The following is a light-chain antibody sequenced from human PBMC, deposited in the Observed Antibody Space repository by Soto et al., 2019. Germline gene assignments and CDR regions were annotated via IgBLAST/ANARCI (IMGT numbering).Light chain of an antibody. J-gene: IGKJ2*01. CDR2: WGS. Sequence: IVMTQSPLFLPVTPGEPASISCRSSQSLLHSNGHTFFDWYLQKPGQSPQLLIYWGSNRASGVPDKFSGSESGTDFTLKISRVEAEDVGVYYCMQALQTPYTFGQGTKLEIK. CDR3: MQALQTPYT. CDR1: QSLLHSNGHTF. V-gene: IGKV2-28*01.